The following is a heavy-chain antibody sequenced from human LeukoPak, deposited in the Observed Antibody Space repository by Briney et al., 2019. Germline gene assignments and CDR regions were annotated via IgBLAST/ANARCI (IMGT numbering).Heavy chain of an antibody. Sequence: ASVKVSCKTSGHTFGDSYVHWVRQAPGQGPEWMGWINPQTGGTDYAQKFQDRVTLTTDTSTNTVYMDLTRLRYDDTAIYFCARGIFRGDGDFNYWGQGTLVTVTS. CDR1: GHTFGDSY. J-gene: IGHJ4*02. D-gene: IGHD2-21*02. V-gene: IGHV1-2*02. CDR3: ARGIFRGDGDFNY. CDR2: INPQTGGT.